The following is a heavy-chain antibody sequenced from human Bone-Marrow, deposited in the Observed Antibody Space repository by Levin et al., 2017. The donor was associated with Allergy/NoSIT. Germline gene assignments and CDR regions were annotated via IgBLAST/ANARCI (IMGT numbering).Heavy chain of an antibody. D-gene: IGHD6-19*01. J-gene: IGHJ4*02. V-gene: IGHV3-7*05. CDR3: AASSGWGLFEH. CDR2: IKQDGSEK. CDR1: GFNLNEYW. Sequence: GGSLRLSCAVSGFNLNEYWMTWVRQAPGKGLEWVANIKQDGSEKYYVDSVKGRFTISRDNAESSLFLQMNSLRAEDTAVYYCAASSGWGLFEHWGQGTLITVSS.